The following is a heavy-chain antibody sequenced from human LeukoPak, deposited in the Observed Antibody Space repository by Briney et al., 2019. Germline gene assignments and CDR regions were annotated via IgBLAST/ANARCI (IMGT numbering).Heavy chain of an antibody. CDR3: ARDAVATIEGGELNWFDP. CDR2: LRGGGET. V-gene: IGHV3-23*01. D-gene: IGHD5-12*01. CDR1: GFTFSSYA. Sequence: GGSLRLSCAASGFTFSSYAMSWVRQAPARGLEWVSSLRGGGETFYADSVKGRYTLSRDNAKNSLYLQMTSLRAEDTAVYYCARDAVATIEGGELNWFDPWGQGTLVTVSS. J-gene: IGHJ5*02.